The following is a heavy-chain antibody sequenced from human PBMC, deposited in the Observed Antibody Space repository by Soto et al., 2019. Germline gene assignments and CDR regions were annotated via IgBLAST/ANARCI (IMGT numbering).Heavy chain of an antibody. CDR3: ARDWGREAARQTAFDY. J-gene: IGHJ4*02. V-gene: IGHV3-21*01. CDR2: ISSSSSYI. Sequence: GGSLRLSCAASGFTFSSYSMNWVRQAPGKGLEWVSSISSSSSYIYYADSVKGRFTISRDNAKNSLYLQMNSLRAEDTAVYYCARDWGREAARQTAFDYWGQGTLVTVSS. D-gene: IGHD6-6*01. CDR1: GFTFSSYS.